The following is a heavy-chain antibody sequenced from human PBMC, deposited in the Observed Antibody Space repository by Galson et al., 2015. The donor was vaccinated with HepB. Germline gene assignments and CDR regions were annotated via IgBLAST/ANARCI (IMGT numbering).Heavy chain of an antibody. Sequence: SLRLSCAASGFTFSSCGMHWVRQAPGKGLEWVAFIRYDGSSKYYADSVKGRFTISRDNSKNTLYLQMNSLRAEDTAVYYCAKDRLSLVATIYFDDWGQGSLVTVSS. D-gene: IGHD5-12*01. CDR3: AKDRLSLVATIYFDD. V-gene: IGHV3-30*02. CDR1: GFTFSSCG. J-gene: IGHJ4*02. CDR2: IRYDGSSK.